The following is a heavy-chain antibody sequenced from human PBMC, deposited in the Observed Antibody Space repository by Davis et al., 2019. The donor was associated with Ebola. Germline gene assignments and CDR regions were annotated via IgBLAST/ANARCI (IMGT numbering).Heavy chain of an antibody. CDR2: IYTGDSDT. CDR3: ATLRRTITGMDDGFDI. D-gene: IGHD2-8*02. V-gene: IGHV5-51*01. Sequence: GESLKISCQDSGNSFTSHWIGWVRQMPGKGLDWMGIIYTGDSDTRYSPSFRGQVTISADKSFKTAFLHWSSLKASDTAMYYCATLRRTITGMDDGFDIWGQGTMVTVSS. CDR1: GNSFTSHW. J-gene: IGHJ3*02.